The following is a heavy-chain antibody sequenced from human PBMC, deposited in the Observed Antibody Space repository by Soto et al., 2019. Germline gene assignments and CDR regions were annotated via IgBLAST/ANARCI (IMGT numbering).Heavy chain of an antibody. V-gene: IGHV3-48*03. CDR1: GFTFSGNA. CDR3: AREDSSDVFDY. J-gene: IGHJ4*02. CDR2: ISSSGSTI. Sequence: EVQLVESGEGLLQPGGSLRLSCAASGFTFSGNAMIWFGRPPGKGLEWLSYISSSGSTIYYADSPKGRFTISRDNAKKSLYLQMNSLRAEDTAVYYCAREDSSDVFDYWGQGTLVTVSS. D-gene: IGHD1-26*01.